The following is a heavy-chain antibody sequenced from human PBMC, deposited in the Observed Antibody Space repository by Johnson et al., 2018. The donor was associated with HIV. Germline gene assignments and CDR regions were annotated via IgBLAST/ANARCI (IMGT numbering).Heavy chain of an antibody. CDR2: VTGTGGDT. V-gene: IGHV3-11*04. Sequence: QVQLVESGGGLVKPGGSLRLSCAASGFRFSDHYMSWIRQAPGKGLEWVSGVTGTGGDTYNAESVKGRFTISRDNAKNSLYLQMNSLRAEDTAVYYCARDTDSSSWYTGPDAFDIWGQGTMVTVSS. CDR1: GFRFSDHY. J-gene: IGHJ3*02. CDR3: ARDTDSSSWYTGPDAFDI. D-gene: IGHD6-13*01.